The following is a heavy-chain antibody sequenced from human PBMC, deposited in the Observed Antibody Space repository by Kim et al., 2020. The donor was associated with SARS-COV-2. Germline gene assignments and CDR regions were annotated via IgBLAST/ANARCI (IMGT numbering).Heavy chain of an antibody. V-gene: IGHV3-23*01. CDR3: AKAPRSYYDFWSGYYTEIDY. J-gene: IGHJ4*02. CDR2: ISGSGGST. Sequence: GGSLRLSCAASGFTFSSYAMSWVRQAPGKGLEWVSAISGSGGSTYYADSVKGRFTISRDNSKNTLYLQMNSLRAEDTAVYYVAKAPRSYYDFWSGYYTEIDYWGQGTLVTVSS. CDR1: GFTFSSYA. D-gene: IGHD3-3*01.